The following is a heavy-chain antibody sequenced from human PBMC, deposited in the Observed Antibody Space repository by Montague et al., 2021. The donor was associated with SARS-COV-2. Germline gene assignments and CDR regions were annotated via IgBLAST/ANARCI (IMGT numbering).Heavy chain of an antibody. CDR2: INHSGTT. CDR1: GGSFSGYY. V-gene: IGHV4-34*01. D-gene: IGHD4-23*01. CDR3: ARWDPQTLTLIGLRGKSASDX. Sequence: TLSLTCAVYGGSFSGYYWTWIRQSPGKGLEWIAEINHSGTTNYNFNPSLRSRVTISVDTSKSRFSLKLSSVTAADTGVYYCARWDPQTLTLIGLRGKSASDXWGQGTLVTVSS. J-gene: IGHJ4*02.